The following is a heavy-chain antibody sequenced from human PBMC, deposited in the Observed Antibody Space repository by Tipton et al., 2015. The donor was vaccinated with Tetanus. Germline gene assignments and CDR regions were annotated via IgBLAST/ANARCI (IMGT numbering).Heavy chain of an antibody. CDR1: GFTFSNYA. V-gene: IGHV3-23*01. Sequence: SLRLSCAASGFTFSNYAMTWVRQAPGKGLEWVSLISGHGVYTYYADSVKGLFTISRDNSKNTLYLQMSSLRAEDTALYYCVRDRNWGSGCWGWGTLV. J-gene: IGHJ4*02. D-gene: IGHD7-27*01. CDR2: ISGHGVYT. CDR3: VRDRNWGSGC.